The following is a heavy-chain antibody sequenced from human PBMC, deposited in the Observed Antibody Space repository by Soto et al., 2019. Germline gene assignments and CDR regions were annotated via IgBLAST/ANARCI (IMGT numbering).Heavy chain of an antibody. Sequence: QVQLVQSGAEVKKPGASVKVSCKASGYTFTSYYMHWVRQAPGQGLEWMGIINPSGGSTSYAQKCRGRATMTRDTSKSTVNRERSTRRSEATAVYSWARGRSSSPPGYGGQGTLFPVS. V-gene: IGHV1-46*01. CDR2: INPSGGST. CDR1: GYTFTSYY. CDR3: ARGRSSSPPGY. J-gene: IGHJ4*02. D-gene: IGHD6-13*01.